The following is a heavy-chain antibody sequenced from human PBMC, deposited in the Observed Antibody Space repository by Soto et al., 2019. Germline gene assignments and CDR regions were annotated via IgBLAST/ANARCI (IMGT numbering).Heavy chain of an antibody. D-gene: IGHD6-13*01. CDR1: GGSFTGYY. CDR2: IHHSGST. V-gene: IGHV4-34*01. Sequence: KPSETLSLTCAVYGGSFTGYYWSWIRQPPGKGLEWIGGIHHSGSTHYNPPLKSRVTMSLDTSKNQFSLKVRSVTAADTAVYYCAREAAAATRGDFDYWGQGTLVTVSS. CDR3: AREAAAATRGDFDY. J-gene: IGHJ4*02.